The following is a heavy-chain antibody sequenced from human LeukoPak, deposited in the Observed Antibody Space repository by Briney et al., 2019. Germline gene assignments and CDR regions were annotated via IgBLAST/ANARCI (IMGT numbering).Heavy chain of an antibody. Sequence: KASETLSLTCTVSGGSISSYYWSWIRQPPGKGLEWIGYIYYSGSTNYNPSLKSRVAISVDTSKNQFSLKLSSVTAADTAVYYCASHYGSGRYPLDYWGQGTLVTLPS. CDR1: GGSISSYY. CDR3: ASHYGSGRYPLDY. V-gene: IGHV4-59*01. D-gene: IGHD3-10*01. J-gene: IGHJ4*02. CDR2: IYYSGST.